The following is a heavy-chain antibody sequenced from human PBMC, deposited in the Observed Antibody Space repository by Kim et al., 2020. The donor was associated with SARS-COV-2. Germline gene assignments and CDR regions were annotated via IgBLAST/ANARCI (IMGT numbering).Heavy chain of an antibody. Sequence: SETLSLTCAVYGGSFSGFYWSWIRQPPGKGLEWLGEINHSGSTNYNPSLKSRVTISVDTSKNQFSLMLSYVIAADTAVYYCARAPGYYHYYYGMDVWGQ. V-gene: IGHV4-34*01. CDR2: INHSGST. J-gene: IGHJ6*02. CDR1: GGSFSGFY. CDR3: ARAPGYYHYYYGMDV. D-gene: IGHD5-18*01.